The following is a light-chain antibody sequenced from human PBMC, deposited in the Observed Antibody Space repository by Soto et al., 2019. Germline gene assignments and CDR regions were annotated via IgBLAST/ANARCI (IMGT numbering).Light chain of an antibody. V-gene: IGKV3-20*01. CDR2: GAS. CDR1: QSVSSSY. Sequence: EIGLTQSPGTLSLSPGERATLSCRASQSVSSSYLAWYQQKPGQPPRLLIYGASSRATGIPDRFSGSGSGTDFTLTISRLEPEDFAVYYCQQYGSSSTFGQGTRLEIK. J-gene: IGKJ5*01. CDR3: QQYGSSST.